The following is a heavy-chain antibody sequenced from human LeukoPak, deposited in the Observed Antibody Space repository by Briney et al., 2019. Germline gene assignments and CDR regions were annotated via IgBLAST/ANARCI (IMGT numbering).Heavy chain of an antibody. CDR1: GFTFSSYW. J-gene: IGHJ4*02. CDR3: ARDRESSSSWLLDY. Sequence: PGGSLRLSCAASGFTFSSYWMSWVRQAPGKGLEWVANIKQDGSEKYYVDSEKGRFTISRDNAKNSLYLQMNSLRAEDTAVYYCARDRESSSSWLLDYWGQGTLVTVSS. D-gene: IGHD6-13*01. CDR2: IKQDGSEK. V-gene: IGHV3-7*01.